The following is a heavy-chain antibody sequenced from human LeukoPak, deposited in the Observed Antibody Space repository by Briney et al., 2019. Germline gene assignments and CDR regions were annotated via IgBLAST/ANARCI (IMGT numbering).Heavy chain of an antibody. V-gene: IGHV4-59*08. D-gene: IGHD5-12*01. Sequence: PSETLSLTCTVSGGSISSYYWSWIRQPPGKGLEWIGYIYYSGSTNYNPSLKSRVTISVDTSKNQFSLKLSSVTAADTAVYYCARHVHSGYDWPILDVWGQGTTVTVSS. CDR2: IYYSGST. CDR1: GGSISSYY. CDR3: ARHVHSGYDWPILDV. J-gene: IGHJ6*02.